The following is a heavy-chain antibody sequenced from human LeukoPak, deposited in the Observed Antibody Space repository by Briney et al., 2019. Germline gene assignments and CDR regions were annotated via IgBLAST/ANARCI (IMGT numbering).Heavy chain of an antibody. J-gene: IGHJ4*02. CDR1: GGSISSYY. CDR3: ARDGGDPYCSSTSCYMGLDY. D-gene: IGHD2-2*02. Sequence: SETLSLTCTVSGGSISSYYWSWIRQPPGKGREWIGYIYYSGSTNYNPSLKSRVTISVDTSKNQFSLKLSSVTAADTAVYYCARDGGDPYCSSTSCYMGLDYWGQGTLVTVSS. V-gene: IGHV4-59*01. CDR2: IYYSGST.